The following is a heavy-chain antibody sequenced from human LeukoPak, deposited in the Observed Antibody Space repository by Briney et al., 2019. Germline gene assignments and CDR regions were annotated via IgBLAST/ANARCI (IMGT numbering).Heavy chain of an antibody. Sequence: SETLSVTCTVSVGSVRSTSHYWGWIRQPPGKGLEWIANIYDIGTTYYNPSLNSRVSISVDTSKNQISLKLNSVTVTDTAVYYCSRRRAGSSYRDYWGQGTQVTVSS. CDR1: VGSVRSTSHY. V-gene: IGHV4-39*01. CDR3: SRRRAGSSYRDY. CDR2: IYDIGTT. D-gene: IGHD3-16*02. J-gene: IGHJ4*02.